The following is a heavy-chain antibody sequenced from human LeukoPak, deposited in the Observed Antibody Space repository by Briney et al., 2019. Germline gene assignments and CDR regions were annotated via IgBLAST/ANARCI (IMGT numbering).Heavy chain of an antibody. Sequence: SETLSLTCTVSGGSISSYYWSWIRQPPGKGLEWIGYIYYSGSTNYNPSLKGRVTISVDTSKNQFSLKLSSVTAADMAVYYCARDLTGDTGFDPWGQGTLVTFSS. J-gene: IGHJ5*02. CDR3: ARDLTGDTGFDP. CDR2: IYYSGST. D-gene: IGHD7-27*01. V-gene: IGHV4-59*01. CDR1: GGSISSYY.